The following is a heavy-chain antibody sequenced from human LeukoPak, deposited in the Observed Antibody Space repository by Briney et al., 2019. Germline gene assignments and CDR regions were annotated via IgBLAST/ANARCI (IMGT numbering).Heavy chain of an antibody. CDR3: ARETKSYYGSGRFDY. Sequence: PGGSLRLSCAASGLTFSSYGMSWVRQAPGRGLEWVSAISTTGGTTYYADSVRGRFTISRDNSRNTLYLQMNSLRAEDTAVYYCARETKSYYGSGRFDYWGQGTLVTVSS. J-gene: IGHJ4*02. CDR2: ISTTGGTT. V-gene: IGHV3-23*01. CDR1: GLTFSSYG. D-gene: IGHD3-10*01.